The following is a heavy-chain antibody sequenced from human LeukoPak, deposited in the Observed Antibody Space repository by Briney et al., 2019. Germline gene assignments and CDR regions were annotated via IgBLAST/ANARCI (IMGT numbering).Heavy chain of an antibody. CDR1: GYTFTGYY. J-gene: IGHJ4*02. CDR3: ARDKQWLVPGDY. CDR2: INPNSGGT. Sequence: ASVKVSCKASGYTFTGYYMHWVRQAPGQGLEWMGWINPNSGGTNYAQKFQGRVTMSRDTSISTAYMELSRLRSDDTAVYYCARDKQWLVPGDYWGQGTLVTVSS. D-gene: IGHD6-19*01. V-gene: IGHV1-2*02.